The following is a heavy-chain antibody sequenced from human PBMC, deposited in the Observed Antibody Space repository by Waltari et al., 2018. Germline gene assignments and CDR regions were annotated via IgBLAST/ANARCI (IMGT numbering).Heavy chain of an antibody. CDR3: SVSLNS. V-gene: IGHV3-7*01. J-gene: IGHJ4*02. CDR1: GFSFNNYW. CDR2: IKQDGSES. Sequence: EVQLVESGGGLVQPGGSLRLSCAAPGFSFNNYWMDWVRQATGKGLEWVANIKQDGSESHHVDSVRGRFTISRDNAQNLLYLQMNSLRAEDTAVYYCSVSLNSWGQGTLVTVSS.